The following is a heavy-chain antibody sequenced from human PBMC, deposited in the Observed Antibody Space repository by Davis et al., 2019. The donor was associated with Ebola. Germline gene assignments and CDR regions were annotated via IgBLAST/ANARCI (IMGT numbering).Heavy chain of an antibody. CDR1: GFIFSDYD. Sequence: GESLKISCAASGFIFSDYDMSWIRQAPGKGLQLVSHISSSGTTIYYADSVKGRFTISRDNADKSLYLQIDSLRAEDTGMYYCARESPVAGTGDYWGQGTLVTVSS. CDR3: ARESPVAGTGDY. J-gene: IGHJ4*02. D-gene: IGHD6-19*01. CDR2: ISSSGTTI. V-gene: IGHV3-11*01.